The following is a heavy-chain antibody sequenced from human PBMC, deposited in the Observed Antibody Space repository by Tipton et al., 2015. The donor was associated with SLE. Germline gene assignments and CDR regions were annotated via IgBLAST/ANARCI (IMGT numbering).Heavy chain of an antibody. CDR1: GSTFNNYA. D-gene: IGHD6-13*01. Sequence: SLRLSCVVSGSTFNNYALSWVRQTPGKGLEYVSTISARGGATFYADSVKGRFIVSKDDSRNTLYLQMNSLRVEDTAVYYCAKDRRQFSSSSLDYWGQGTLVTVSS. CDR2: ISARGGAT. V-gene: IGHV3-23*01. CDR3: AKDRRQFSSSSLDY. J-gene: IGHJ4*02.